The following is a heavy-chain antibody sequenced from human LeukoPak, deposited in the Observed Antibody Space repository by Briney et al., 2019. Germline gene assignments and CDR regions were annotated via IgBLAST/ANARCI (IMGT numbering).Heavy chain of an antibody. D-gene: IGHD4-17*01. V-gene: IGHV4-59*01. Sequence: SETLSLTCTVSGASISNYYWSWIRQPPGKGLEWIAYIYYSGNTNYNPSLKSRVTISLDTSKNQLSLKLSSVTAADTAVYYCARLNGVTTGAGGMDVWGQGSTVTVSS. CDR2: IYYSGNT. J-gene: IGHJ6*02. CDR3: ARLNGVTTGAGGMDV. CDR1: GASISNYY.